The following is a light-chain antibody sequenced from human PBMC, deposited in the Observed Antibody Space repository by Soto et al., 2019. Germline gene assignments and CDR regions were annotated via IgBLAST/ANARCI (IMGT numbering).Light chain of an antibody. CDR1: SSNIGAGYD. CDR2: GNS. CDR3: QSYDSSLSAVV. V-gene: IGLV1-40*01. J-gene: IGLJ2*01. Sequence: QSVLTQPPSVSGAPGQRVTISCTGSSSNIGAGYDVYWYQQLPGTAPKLLIYGNSNRPSGVPDRFSGSKSGTSASLAITGLQAEDEADYYRQSYDSSLSAVVFGGGTKLTVL.